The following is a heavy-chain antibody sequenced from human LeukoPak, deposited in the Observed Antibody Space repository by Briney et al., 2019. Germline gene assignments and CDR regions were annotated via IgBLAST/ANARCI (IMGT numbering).Heavy chain of an antibody. Sequence: GESLKISCKGSGYSFTSYWIGWVRQMPGKGLEWMGIIYPGDSDTRYSPSFQGQVTISADKSISTAYLQWSSLKASDTAMYYCAKQVAGMSALVAAFDIWGQGPMVTVSS. V-gene: IGHV5-51*01. CDR1: GYSFTSYW. CDR3: AKQVAGMSALVAAFDI. J-gene: IGHJ3*02. D-gene: IGHD6-19*01. CDR2: IYPGDSDT.